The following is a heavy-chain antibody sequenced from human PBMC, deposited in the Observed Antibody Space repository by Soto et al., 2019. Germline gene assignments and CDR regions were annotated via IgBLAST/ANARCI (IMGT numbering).Heavy chain of an antibody. CDR1: GFIFSKYW. D-gene: IGHD3-22*01. CDR3: ATHSAWLIND. CDR2: IKQDGSEK. V-gene: IGHV3-7*01. J-gene: IGHJ4*02. Sequence: PGGSLRLSCAASGFIFSKYWMSWVRQAPGKGLEWVANIKQDGSEKYYMDSVRGRFTISRDNAKNSLYLQMNSLRAEDTAVYYCATHSAWLINDWGLGPLVTVA.